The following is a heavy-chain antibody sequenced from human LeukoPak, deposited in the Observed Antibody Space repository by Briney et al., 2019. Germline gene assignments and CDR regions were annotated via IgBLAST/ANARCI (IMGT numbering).Heavy chain of an antibody. Sequence: GGSLRLSCAASGFTVSSNYMSWVRQSPVKGLEWVSVIYADGSTYYADSVKGRFTISRDNSKNTLYLQMNSLRAEDSAVYYCARSGRGWFDHWGQGTLVTVSS. D-gene: IGHD3-10*01. CDR3: ARSGRGWFDH. CDR1: GFTVSSNY. J-gene: IGHJ5*02. CDR2: IYADGST. V-gene: IGHV3-53*01.